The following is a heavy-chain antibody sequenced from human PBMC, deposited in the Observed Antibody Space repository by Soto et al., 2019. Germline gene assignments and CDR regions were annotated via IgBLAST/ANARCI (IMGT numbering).Heavy chain of an antibody. J-gene: IGHJ4*02. CDR2: ISAHHGNT. CDR1: GYTFTTYG. Sequence: QVHLVQSGAAVKKPGASVKVSCKGSGYTFTTYGITWVRQAPGQGLEWMGWISAHHGNTNYAQKLQGIVTVTRDTSTSTAYMELRSLRSDDTAVYYCARGRYGDYWGQGALVTVSS. D-gene: IGHD1-1*01. V-gene: IGHV1-18*01. CDR3: ARGRYGDY.